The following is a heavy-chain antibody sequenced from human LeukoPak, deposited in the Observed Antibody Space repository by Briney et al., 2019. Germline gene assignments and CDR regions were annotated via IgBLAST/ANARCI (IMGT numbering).Heavy chain of an antibody. J-gene: IGHJ5*02. CDR1: GYTFTGYY. CDR2: INPNSGGA. CDR3: AKGRVVAGSKSLTYHWLDP. D-gene: IGHD6-19*01. Sequence: ASVKVSCKASGYTFTGYYIHWVRQAPGQGLEWVGWINPNSGGAKYAQKFQDRVTMTRDTAISTAYMGLSRLRSDDTAVYYCAKGRVVAGSKSLTYHWLDPWGQGTLVTVSS. V-gene: IGHV1-2*02.